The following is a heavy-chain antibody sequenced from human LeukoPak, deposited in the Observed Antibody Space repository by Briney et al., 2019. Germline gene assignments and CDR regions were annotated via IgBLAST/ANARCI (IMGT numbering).Heavy chain of an antibody. V-gene: IGHV4-4*07. J-gene: IGHJ6*03. Sequence: SETLSLTCTVSGGSISSYYWSWIRQPAGKGLEWIGRIYTSGSTNYNPSLKSRVTMSVDTSKNQFSLKVSSVTAADTAIYYCATSPGWSGYDYLYYYYYMDVWGKGTTVAVSS. D-gene: IGHD5-12*01. CDR2: IYTSGST. CDR1: GGSISSYY. CDR3: ATSPGWSGYDYLYYYYYMDV.